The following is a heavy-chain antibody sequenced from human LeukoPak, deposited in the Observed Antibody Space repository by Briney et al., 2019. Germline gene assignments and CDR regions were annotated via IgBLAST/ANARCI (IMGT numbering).Heavy chain of an antibody. V-gene: IGHV3-30-3*01. CDR3: AKDRDNWGSIFDY. D-gene: IGHD7-27*01. CDR2: ISYDGSNK. CDR1: GFTFSSYA. Sequence: GGSLRLSCAASGFTFSSYAMHWVRQAPGKGLEWVAVISYDGSNKYYADSVKGRFTISRDNSKNTLYLQMNSLRAEDTAVYYCAKDRDNWGSIFDYWGQGTLVTVSS. J-gene: IGHJ4*02.